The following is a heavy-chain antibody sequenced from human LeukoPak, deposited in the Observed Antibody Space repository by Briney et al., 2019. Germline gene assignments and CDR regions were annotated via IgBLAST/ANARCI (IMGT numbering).Heavy chain of an antibody. D-gene: IGHD3-3*01. CDR3: AKKLRVPPFLEWIYGYMYV. J-gene: IGHJ6*03. CDR1: GFTFSSYA. Sequence: GGSLRLSCAASGFTFSSYAMSWVRQAPGKGLEWVSAISGSGGRTYYEDSVKGRFTISRDNSKNTLYLQMNSLRAEDTAVYYCAKKLRVPPFLEWIYGYMYVGGKGTTVTVSS. CDR2: ISGSGGRT. V-gene: IGHV3-23*01.